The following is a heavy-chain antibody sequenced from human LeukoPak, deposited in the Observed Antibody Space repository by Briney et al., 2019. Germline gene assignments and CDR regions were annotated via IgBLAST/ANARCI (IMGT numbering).Heavy chain of an antibody. V-gene: IGHV1-2*02. CDR2: INPNSGGT. CDR1: GYTFTDYY. D-gene: IGHD1-1*01. Sequence: ASVRASCKASGYTFTDYYIHWVRQAPGQGLEWMGWINPNSGGTNYAQKFQDRVTMTRDTSISTAYMELSRLTSDDTAVYYCARVADSTGTTGIFTLYWFDPWGQGTLVTVSS. J-gene: IGHJ5*02. CDR3: ARVADSTGTTGIFTLYWFDP.